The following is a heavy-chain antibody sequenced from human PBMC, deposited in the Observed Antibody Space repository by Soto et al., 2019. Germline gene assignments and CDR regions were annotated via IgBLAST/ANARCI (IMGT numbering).Heavy chain of an antibody. CDR2: ISYDGSNK. V-gene: IGHV3-30-3*01. CDR1: GFTFSSYA. CDR3: ARARLPLLRYFDWLSNQNYYYYGMDV. Sequence: GGSLRLSCAASGFTFSSYAMHWVRQAPGKGLEWVAVISYDGSNKYYADSVKGRFTISRDNSKNTLYLQMNSLRAEDTAVYYCARARLPLLRYFDWLSNQNYYYYGMDVWGQGTTVTVSS. D-gene: IGHD3-9*01. J-gene: IGHJ6*02.